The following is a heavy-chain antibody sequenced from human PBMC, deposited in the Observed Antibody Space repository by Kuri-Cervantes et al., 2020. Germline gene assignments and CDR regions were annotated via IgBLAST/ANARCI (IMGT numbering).Heavy chain of an antibody. D-gene: IGHD3-3*01. J-gene: IGHJ6*02. Sequence: ASVKVSCKASGYTFTSYDINWVRQATGQGLEWMGWMNPNSGNTGHAQKFQGRVTMTRNTSMSTAYMELSSLRSEDTAVYYCARGPDFWSGYYSTYYGMDVWGQGTTVTVSS. CDR2: MNPNSGNT. CDR1: GYTFTSYD. V-gene: IGHV1-8*01. CDR3: ARGPDFWSGYYSTYYGMDV.